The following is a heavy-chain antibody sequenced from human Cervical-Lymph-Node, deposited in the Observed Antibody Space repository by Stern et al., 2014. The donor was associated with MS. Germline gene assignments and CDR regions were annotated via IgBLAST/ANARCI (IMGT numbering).Heavy chain of an antibody. V-gene: IGHV4-61*02. Sequence: QLQLQESGPGLVKPSQTLSLSCTVSGGSITSGTYYWSWIRQPAGKGLEWIGRIYTSGNTVYNPSLKSRLPISVDTPKNQYSLKLASVTAADTAVYYCARESVAADNNWFDPWGQGTLVAVSS. CDR1: GGSITSGTYY. CDR3: ARESVAADNNWFDP. D-gene: IGHD6-19*01. CDR2: IYTSGNT. J-gene: IGHJ5*02.